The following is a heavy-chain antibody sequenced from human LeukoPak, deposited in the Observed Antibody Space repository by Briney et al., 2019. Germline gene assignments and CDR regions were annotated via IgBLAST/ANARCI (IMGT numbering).Heavy chain of an antibody. CDR2: ISGSGGST. J-gene: IGHJ3*02. CDR1: GFTFSSYA. V-gene: IGHV3-23*01. Sequence: PGGSLRLSCAASGFTFSSYAMSWVRQAPGKGLEWVSAISGSGGSTYYADSVKGRFTISRDNSKNTLYLQMNSPRAEDTAVYYCAKDKTGGVVVPAAAGYDPYDAFDIWGQGTMVTVSS. D-gene: IGHD2-2*01. CDR3: AKDKTGGVVVPAAAGYDPYDAFDI.